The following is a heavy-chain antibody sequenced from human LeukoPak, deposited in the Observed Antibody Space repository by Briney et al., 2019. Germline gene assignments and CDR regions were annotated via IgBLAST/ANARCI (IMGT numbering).Heavy chain of an antibody. J-gene: IGHJ6*02. CDR2: ISPSSSTNT. Sequence: PGGTLRLSCAASGFTFSDFYMSLIRQAPGKGLEWVSYISPSSSTNTNYADSVKDRFTISRDNAKNSVYLQMNSLRAEDTAVYYCARGHWGMDVWGQGTTVTVSS. CDR3: ARGHWGMDV. V-gene: IGHV3-11*03. CDR1: GFTFSDFY. D-gene: IGHD1-1*01.